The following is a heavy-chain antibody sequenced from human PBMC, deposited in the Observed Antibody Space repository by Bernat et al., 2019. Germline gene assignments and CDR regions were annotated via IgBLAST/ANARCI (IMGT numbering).Heavy chain of an antibody. CDR1: GGTFSSYA. J-gene: IGHJ6*03. Sequence: QVQLVQSGAEVKKPGSSVKVSCKASGGTFSSYAISWVRQAPGQGLEWMGGIIPIFGTANYAQKFQGRVTITADESTSTAYMELSSLRSEDTAVYYCARGYCSSTSCYLNYYYMDVWGKGTTVTVSS. CDR2: IIPIFGTA. D-gene: IGHD2-2*01. CDR3: ARGYCSSTSCYLNYYYMDV. V-gene: IGHV1-69*01.